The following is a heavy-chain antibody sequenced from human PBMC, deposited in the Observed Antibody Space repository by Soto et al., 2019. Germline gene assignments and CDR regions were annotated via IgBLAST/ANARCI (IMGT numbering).Heavy chain of an antibody. Sequence: QVQLVESGGGVVQPGRSLRLSCAASGFTFSSYGMHWVRQAPGKGLEWVAVISYDGSDKYYAHSVKGRFTISRDNSKNSVHLQMNSLRPEDTAVYYCANGWTVRAVLVYGMDVWGQGTTVTVSS. J-gene: IGHJ6*02. CDR1: GFTFSSYG. CDR2: ISYDGSDK. D-gene: IGHD3-10*01. V-gene: IGHV3-30*18. CDR3: ANGWTVRAVLVYGMDV.